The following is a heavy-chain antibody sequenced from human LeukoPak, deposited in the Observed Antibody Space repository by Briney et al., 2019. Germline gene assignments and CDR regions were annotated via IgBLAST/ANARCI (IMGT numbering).Heavy chain of an antibody. J-gene: IGHJ4*02. Sequence: PSETLSLTCTVSGGSISSGSYYWSWIRQPAGKGLEWIGRIYTSGSTNYNPSLKSRVTISVDTSKNQFSLKLSSVTAADTAVYYCATSRQGIDYWGQGTLVTVSS. D-gene: IGHD2-2*01. CDR1: GGSISSGSYY. CDR3: ATSRQGIDY. CDR2: IYTSGST. V-gene: IGHV4-61*02.